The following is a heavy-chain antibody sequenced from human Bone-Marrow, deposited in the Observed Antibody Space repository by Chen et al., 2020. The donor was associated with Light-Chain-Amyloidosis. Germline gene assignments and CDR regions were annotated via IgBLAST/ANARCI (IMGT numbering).Heavy chain of an antibody. CDR1: GGTFSSYA. V-gene: IGHV1-69*04. Sequence: QVQLVQSGAEVKKPGSSVKVSCKASGGTFSSYAISWVRQAPGQGLEWMGRIIPILGIANHAQKFQGRVTITADKSTSTAYMELSSLRSEDTAVYYCARGYCSGGSCNSNWFDPWGQGTLVTVSS. CDR3: ARGYCSGGSCNSNWFDP. J-gene: IGHJ5*02. D-gene: IGHD2-15*01. CDR2: IIPILGIA.